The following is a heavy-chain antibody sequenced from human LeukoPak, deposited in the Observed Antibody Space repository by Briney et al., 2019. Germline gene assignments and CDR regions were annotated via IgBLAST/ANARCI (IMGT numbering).Heavy chain of an antibody. J-gene: IGHJ5*02. CDR3: AKDIVDTAMGRGGNWFDP. Sequence: PGGSLRPSCAASGFTFDDYAMHWVRQAPGKGLEWVSLISGDGGSTYYADSVQGRFTISRDNSKNSLYLQMNSLRTEDTALYYCAKDIVDTAMGRGGNWFDPWGQGTLVTVSS. CDR2: ISGDGGST. CDR1: GFTFDDYA. D-gene: IGHD5-18*01. V-gene: IGHV3-43*02.